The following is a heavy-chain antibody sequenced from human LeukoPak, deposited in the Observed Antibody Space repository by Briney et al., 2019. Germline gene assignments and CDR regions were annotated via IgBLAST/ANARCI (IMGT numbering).Heavy chain of an antibody. J-gene: IGHJ4*02. V-gene: IGHV1-24*01. D-gene: IGHD6-13*01. Sequence: LGASVKVSCKVSGHTLTELSMHWVRQAPGKGLEWMGGFDPEDGETIYAQKFQGRVTMTEDTSTDTAYMELSSLRSEDTAVYYCATARAALSLSDYWGQGTLVTVSS. CDR2: FDPEDGET. CDR3: ATARAALSLSDY. CDR1: GHTLTELS.